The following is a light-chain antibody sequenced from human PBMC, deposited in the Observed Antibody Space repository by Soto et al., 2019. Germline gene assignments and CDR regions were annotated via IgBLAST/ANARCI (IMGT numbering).Light chain of an antibody. V-gene: IGKV3-15*01. CDR1: QSIAKV. Sequence: DIVMTQSPATLSMSPGERATLSCRASQSIAKVLAWYQHKPGQAPRLLIYGASTRATGIPAKFSGSGSGTEFTLTISSLQSEDFAVYYCQQYNDTPRTFGQGTKVDIK. J-gene: IGKJ1*01. CDR2: GAS. CDR3: QQYNDTPRT.